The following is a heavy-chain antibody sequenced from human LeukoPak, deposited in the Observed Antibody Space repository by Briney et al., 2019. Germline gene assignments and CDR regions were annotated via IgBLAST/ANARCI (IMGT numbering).Heavy chain of an antibody. V-gene: IGHV3-53*01. CDR1: GFTVSSNY. CDR2: IYSGGST. J-gene: IGHJ4*02. D-gene: IGHD4-17*01. Sequence: GGSLTLSCAASGFTVSSNYMSWVRQAPGKGLEWASVIYSGGSTYYADSVKGRFTISRDNSKNTLYLQMNSLRAEDTAVYYCARVLLDYGDSPFDYWGQGTLVTVSS. CDR3: ARVLLDYGDSPFDY.